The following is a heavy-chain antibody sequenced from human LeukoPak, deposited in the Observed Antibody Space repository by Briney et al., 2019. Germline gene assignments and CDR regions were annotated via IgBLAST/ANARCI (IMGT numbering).Heavy chain of an antibody. Sequence: GGSLRLSCAASGFTFSSYWMSWVRQAPGKGLEWVANIKQDGSEKYYVDSVKGRFTISRDNAKNSLYLQMNSLRAEDTAVYYCARDDEYDFYGMDVWGQGTTVTVSS. CDR2: IKQDGSEK. CDR1: GFTFSSYW. V-gene: IGHV3-7*01. CDR3: ARDDEYDFYGMDV. J-gene: IGHJ6*02.